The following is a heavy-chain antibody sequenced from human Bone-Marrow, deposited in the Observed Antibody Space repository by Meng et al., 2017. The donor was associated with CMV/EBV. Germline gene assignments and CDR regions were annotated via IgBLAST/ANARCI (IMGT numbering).Heavy chain of an antibody. J-gene: IGHJ4*02. CDR3: ARTPSSLIVYPSY. D-gene: IGHD3-22*01. CDR1: GFTFSSYA. V-gene: IGHV3-30*04. CDR2: ISYDGSNK. Sequence: GESLKISCAASGFTFSSYAMHWVRQAPGKGLEWVAVISYDGSNKYYADSVKGRFTISRGNSKNTLYLQMNSLRAEDTAVYYCARTPSSLIVYPSYWGQGTLVTVSS.